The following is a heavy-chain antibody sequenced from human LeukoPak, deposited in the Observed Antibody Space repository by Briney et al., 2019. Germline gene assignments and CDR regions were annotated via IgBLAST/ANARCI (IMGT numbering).Heavy chain of an antibody. J-gene: IGHJ4*02. CDR2: INSCCSII. D-gene: IGHD3/OR15-3a*01. CDR3: ARGLMDWTPCDY. Sequence: GGPLRLSCAASGFTFSNYNKNWVRDAPGKGLEWVSYINSCCSIISYADSVQGHFTITRVNAKNLAYLQMHGLRGEDTAVFCCARGLMDWTPCDYWGQGTLVTVSS. V-gene: IGHV3-48*01. CDR1: GFTFSNYN.